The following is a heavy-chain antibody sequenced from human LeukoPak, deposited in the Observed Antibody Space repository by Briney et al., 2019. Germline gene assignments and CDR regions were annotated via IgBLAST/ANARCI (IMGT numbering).Heavy chain of an antibody. J-gene: IGHJ4*02. V-gene: IGHV1-69*13. Sequence: ASVKVSCKASGGTFSSYAISWVRQAPGQGLEWMGGIIPIFGTANYAQKFQGRVTITADESTSTAYMELSSLRSEDTAVYYCALRREGETMAPSDYWGQGTLVTVSS. D-gene: IGHD4/OR15-4a*01. CDR1: GGTFSSYA. CDR3: ALRREGETMAPSDY. CDR2: IIPIFGTA.